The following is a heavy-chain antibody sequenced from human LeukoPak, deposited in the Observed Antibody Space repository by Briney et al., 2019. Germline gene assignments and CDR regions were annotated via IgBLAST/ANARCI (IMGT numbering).Heavy chain of an antibody. CDR3: ATSSYSSSWSIFDY. V-gene: IGHV3-11*03. Sequence: GRSLRLSCAASGFTFSDYYMSWIRQAPGKGLEWVSHISSSSSYINYADSVKGRFTISRDNAKNSLYLQMNSLRAEDTAVYYCATSSYSSSWSIFDYWGQGTLVTVSS. CDR2: ISSSSSYI. D-gene: IGHD6-13*01. CDR1: GFTFSDYY. J-gene: IGHJ4*02.